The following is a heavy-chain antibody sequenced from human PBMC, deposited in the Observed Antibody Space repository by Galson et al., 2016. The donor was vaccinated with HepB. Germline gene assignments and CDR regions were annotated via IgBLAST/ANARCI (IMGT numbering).Heavy chain of an antibody. CDR3: ARGLSGPDH. CDR2: IEGDGTSP. Sequence: LRLSCAVSGFIFRNHQMHWIRQVPGKGLMWVARIEGDGTSPIYAPSVKGRFTIPSDSAENTVYLQMNRLRAEDTALYYCARGLSGPDHWGQGTQVTVSP. V-gene: IGHV3-74*01. CDR1: GFIFRNHQ. D-gene: IGHD3-16*01. J-gene: IGHJ4*02.